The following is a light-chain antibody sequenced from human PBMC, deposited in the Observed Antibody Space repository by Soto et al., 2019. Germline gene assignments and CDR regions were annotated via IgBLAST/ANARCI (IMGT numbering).Light chain of an antibody. CDR1: SSAFGAYNY. V-gene: IGLV2-14*01. CDR2: DVS. CDR3: SSYTSTNTLV. J-gene: IGLJ2*01. Sequence: QSALTQPASVSGSPGQSITISCTGTSSAFGAYNYVSWYQQRPDKAPKLMIYDVSNRPSGVSYRFSGSKSGNSASLTISGLQAEDEADYYCSSYTSTNTLVFGGGTQLTVL.